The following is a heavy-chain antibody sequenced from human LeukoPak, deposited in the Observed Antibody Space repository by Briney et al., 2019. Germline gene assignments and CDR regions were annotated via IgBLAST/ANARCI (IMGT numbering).Heavy chain of an antibody. V-gene: IGHV4-59*01. J-gene: IGHJ4*02. CDR1: GVSISTYY. Sequence: SETLSLTCTVSGVSISTYYWSWIRQPPGKGLDWIGYIYYSGSTNYNPSLKSRVTISVDTSKNQFSLKLSSVTAADTAVYYCARVRCSGGSCYDFDHWGQGTLVTVSS. D-gene: IGHD2-15*01. CDR2: IYYSGST. CDR3: ARVRCSGGSCYDFDH.